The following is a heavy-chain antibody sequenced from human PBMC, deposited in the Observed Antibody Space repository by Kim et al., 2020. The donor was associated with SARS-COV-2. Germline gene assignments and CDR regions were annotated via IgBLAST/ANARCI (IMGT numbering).Heavy chain of an antibody. V-gene: IGHV3-43*02. D-gene: IGHD6-19*01. CDR2: ISGDGGST. Sequence: GGSLRLSCAASGFTFDNYAMHWVRQAPGKGLEWVSLISGDGGSTYYADSMKGRLTISRDNSRNSLYLQLNSLRTEDTAFYYCAQGAQWLIRIWGQGTLGTVPS. CDR1: GFTFDNYA. CDR3: AQGAQWLIRI. J-gene: IGHJ1*01.